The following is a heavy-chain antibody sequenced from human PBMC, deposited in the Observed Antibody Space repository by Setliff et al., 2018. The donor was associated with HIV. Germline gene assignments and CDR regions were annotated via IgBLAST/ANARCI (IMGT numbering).Heavy chain of an antibody. CDR2: IYTSGST. V-gene: IGHV4-4*07. D-gene: IGHD3-3*01. J-gene: IGHJ5*01. CDR3: VRHVWSDDFLVPGWFDS. Sequence: SETLSLTCTVSGGSITSSYWSWIRQPAGKGLEWIGRIYTSGSTNYNPSLKSRVTMSIDTSKKQFSLKVGSVTAADTAVYKCVRHVWSDDFLVPGWFDSWSQGSGHRLL. CDR1: GGSITSSY.